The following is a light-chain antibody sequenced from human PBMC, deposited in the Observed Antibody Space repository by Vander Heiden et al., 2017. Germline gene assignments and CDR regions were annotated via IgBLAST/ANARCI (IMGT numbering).Light chain of an antibody. CDR3: CSYAGSYIWV. CDR1: SSDVGGYNY. V-gene: IGLV2-11*01. Sequence: QSALTQPRSVSGSPGQSVTISCTGTSSDVGGYNYVSWSPQPPGIPPTTILYDVIKRPSGVPDRFSGSKSVNTASLTISGLQAEDEADYYCCSYAGSYIWVFGGGTKLTVL. J-gene: IGLJ3*02. CDR2: DVI.